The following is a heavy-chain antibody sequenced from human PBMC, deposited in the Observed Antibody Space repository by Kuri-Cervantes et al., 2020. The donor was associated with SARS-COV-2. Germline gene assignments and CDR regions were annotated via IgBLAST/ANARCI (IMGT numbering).Heavy chain of an antibody. CDR1: GYTFSNDA. J-gene: IGHJ6*02. CDR2: TNTNTGNS. V-gene: IGHV7-4-1*02. D-gene: IGHD2-15*01. Sequence: ASVKVSCKASGYTFSNDAINWVRQAPGQGLEWMGWTNTNTGNSAYVQGFTGRFVFSLDTSVSTAYLQISSLKAEDTAVYYCARDLVVVAAADYYYYGMDVWGQGTTVTVSS. CDR3: ARDLVVVAAADYYYYGMDV.